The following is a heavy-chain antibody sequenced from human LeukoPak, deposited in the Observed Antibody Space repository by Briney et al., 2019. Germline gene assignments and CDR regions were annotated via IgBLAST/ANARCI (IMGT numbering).Heavy chain of an antibody. CDR1: GIVFSNTA. CDR2: ISGGGERT. J-gene: IGHJ5*02. Sequence: GGSLRLSCAASGIVFSNTAMNWARQSPGRGLEWVSAISGGGERTFYADSVKGRFSISRDNSKNMLYLQMNSLRADDRAIYYCGKDGGQYSSGPEFDPRGQGALVTVSS. D-gene: IGHD6-19*01. CDR3: GKDGGQYSSGPEFDP. V-gene: IGHV3-23*01.